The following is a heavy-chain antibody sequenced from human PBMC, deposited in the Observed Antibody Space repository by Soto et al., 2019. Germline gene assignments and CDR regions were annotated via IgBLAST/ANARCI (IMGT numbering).Heavy chain of an antibody. CDR2: IVVGGGNT. J-gene: IGHJ6*02. Sequence: GASVKVSCKASGFTFTSSAMQWVRQARGQRLEWIGWIVVGGGNTNYAQKFQERVTITRDMSTSTAYMELSSLRSEDTAVYYCAAGAGYGGYEYYYYGMDVWGQGTTVTVSS. CDR1: GFTFTSSA. D-gene: IGHD4-17*01. CDR3: AAGAGYGGYEYYYYGMDV. V-gene: IGHV1-58*02.